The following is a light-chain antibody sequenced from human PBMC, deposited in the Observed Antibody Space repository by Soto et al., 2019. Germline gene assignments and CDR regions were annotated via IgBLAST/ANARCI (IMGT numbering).Light chain of an antibody. V-gene: IGKV1-39*01. CDR3: QQSYSTPIT. Sequence: DLQMTQSPSSLSASAGDRVTITGRASQSISSYLNWYHQKPGKAPKLLIYAASSLQSGVPSRFSGSGSGTDFTLTISSLQPEDVATYSCQQSYSTPITLGQGTRLEI. J-gene: IGKJ5*01. CDR2: AAS. CDR1: QSISSY.